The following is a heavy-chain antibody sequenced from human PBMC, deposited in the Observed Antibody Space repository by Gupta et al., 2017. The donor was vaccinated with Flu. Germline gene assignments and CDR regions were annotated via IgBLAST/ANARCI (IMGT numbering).Heavy chain of an antibody. CDR2: ISCSGGST. V-gene: IGHV3-23*01. CDR1: GSSFRSYA. CDR3: AKDYYDSSGYYEFDY. Sequence: EDQLLEHGGGLVQPGRSLRLSFAACGSSFRSYARVWVRQAPGTGPRWVAAISCSGGSTYYADSVKGRFTISRDNSKNTLYLQMNSLRAEDTAVYYCAKDYYDSSGYYEFDYWGQGTLVTISS. D-gene: IGHD3-22*01. J-gene: IGHJ4*02.